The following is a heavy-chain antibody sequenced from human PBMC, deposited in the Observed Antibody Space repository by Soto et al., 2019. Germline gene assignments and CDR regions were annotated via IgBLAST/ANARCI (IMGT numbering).Heavy chain of an antibody. CDR2: VSSYNGNT. CDR3: AREVEGSYSPADF. CDR1: GYTFTDHG. V-gene: IGHV1-18*01. J-gene: IGHJ4*02. Sequence: QVQLVQSGPEVKKPGASVTVSCKTSGYTFTDHGIDWVLQATGQGLEWVGWVSSYNGNTNYAYNLKDRVIMTTDASTSTAYMELRGLRSDDTVVYYGAREVEGSYSPADFWGQGTPVTFSS. D-gene: IGHD3-10*01.